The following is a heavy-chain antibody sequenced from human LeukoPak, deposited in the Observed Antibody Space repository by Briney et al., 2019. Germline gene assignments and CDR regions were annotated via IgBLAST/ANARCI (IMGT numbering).Heavy chain of an antibody. CDR1: GGSISSGGYY. CDR3: ARAPPTYYYDSSGYSPFDY. D-gene: IGHD3-22*01. CDR2: IYYSGST. J-gene: IGHJ4*02. Sequence: SQTLSLTCTVSGGSISSGGYYWSWIRQHPGKGLEWIGYIYYSGSTYYNPSLKSRVTIPVDTSKNQFSLKLSSVTAADTAVYYCARAPPTYYYDSSGYSPFDYWGQGTLVTVSS. V-gene: IGHV4-31*03.